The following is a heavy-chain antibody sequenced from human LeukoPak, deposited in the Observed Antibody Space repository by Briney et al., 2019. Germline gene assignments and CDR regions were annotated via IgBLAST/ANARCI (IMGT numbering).Heavy chain of an antibody. CDR2: IYASGST. CDR1: GGSIINYY. D-gene: IGHD6-19*01. Sequence: SETLSLTCTVSGGSIINYYWSWIRQPAGKGLEWIGRIYASGSTSYNPSLKSRVTISVDKSKKQFSLKLTSVTAADTAVYYWARGEGAIAVAGYFDYWGQGTLVTVSS. V-gene: IGHV4-4*07. J-gene: IGHJ4*02. CDR3: ARGEGAIAVAGYFDY.